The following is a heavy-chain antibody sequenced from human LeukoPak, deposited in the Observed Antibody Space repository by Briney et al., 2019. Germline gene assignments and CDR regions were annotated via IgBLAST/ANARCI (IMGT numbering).Heavy chain of an antibody. CDR1: GYTFTGYY. Sequence: ASVKVSCKAAGYTFTGYYMHWVRQAPGQGLEWMGRINPNSGGTNYAQKFQGRVTMTRDTSISTAYMGLSRLRSDDTAVYYCARLHQVRYFDYWGQGTLVTVSS. J-gene: IGHJ4*02. V-gene: IGHV1-2*06. CDR2: INPNSGGT. CDR3: ARLHQVRYFDY.